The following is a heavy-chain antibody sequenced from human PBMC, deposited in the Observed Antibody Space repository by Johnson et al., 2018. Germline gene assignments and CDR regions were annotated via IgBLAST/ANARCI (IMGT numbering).Heavy chain of an antibody. CDR3: AKTQSGDYFDYFDY. J-gene: IGHJ4*02. D-gene: IGHD4-17*01. V-gene: IGHV3-9*01. CDR2: ISWNSGSI. CDR1: GFAFGDYA. Sequence: EVQLVESGGGLVQPGTSLRLSCAASGFAFGDYAMHWVRQAPGKGLEWVSGISWNSGSIVYADSVKGRFTISRDNAKNSLYLQMNSLRAEDTALYYCAKTQSGDYFDYFDYWGQGTLVTVSS.